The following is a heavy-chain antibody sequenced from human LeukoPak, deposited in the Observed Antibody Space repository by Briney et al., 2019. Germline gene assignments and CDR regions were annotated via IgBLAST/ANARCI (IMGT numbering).Heavy chain of an antibody. J-gene: IGHJ4*02. D-gene: IGHD6-19*01. CDR3: TREYGSGWSGAGF. CDR1: GGSISSYY. Sequence: SETLSLTCTVSGGSISSYYWSWIRQPPGKGLEWIGYINYSGSTNYIPSLESRVTISVDTSKNQFSLKLSSVTAADTAVYYCTREYGSGWSGAGFWGQGTLVTVSS. V-gene: IGHV4-59*01. CDR2: INYSGST.